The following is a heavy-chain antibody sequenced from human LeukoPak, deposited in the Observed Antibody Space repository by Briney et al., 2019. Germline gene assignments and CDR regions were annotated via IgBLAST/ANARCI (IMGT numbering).Heavy chain of an antibody. CDR2: ISWNSGSI. V-gene: IGHV3-9*01. CDR3: AKAAPYDSSGYGSPRFDY. Sequence: GGSLRLSCAASGFTFDDYAMHWVRHAPGKGLEWVSGISWNSGSIGYADSVKGRFTISRDNAKNSLYLQMNSLRAEDTALYYCAKAAPYDSSGYGSPRFDYWGQGTLVTVSP. CDR1: GFTFDDYA. D-gene: IGHD3-22*01. J-gene: IGHJ4*02.